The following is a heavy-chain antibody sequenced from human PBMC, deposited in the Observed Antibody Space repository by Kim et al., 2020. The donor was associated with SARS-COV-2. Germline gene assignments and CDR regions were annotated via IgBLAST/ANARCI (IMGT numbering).Heavy chain of an antibody. J-gene: IGHJ6*02. CDR2: IYYTGIT. Sequence: SETLSLTCTVSGGSINNYWWSWIRRPPGKGLEFIGHIYYTGITNYSPSFKSRVTMSLDTSENQFSLNLHSLTAADTAVYYCVRDWGPTQRCMDVWGQGTT. CDR3: VRDWGPTQRCMDV. CDR1: GGSINNYW. D-gene: IGHD2-15*01. V-gene: IGHV4-59*13.